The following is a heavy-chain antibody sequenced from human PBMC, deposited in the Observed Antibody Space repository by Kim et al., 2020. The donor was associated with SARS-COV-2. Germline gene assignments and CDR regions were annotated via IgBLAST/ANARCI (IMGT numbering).Heavy chain of an antibody. CDR1: GFTFSSYS. CDR3: ARDTSGYSNYYYYYGMDV. V-gene: IGHV3-21*01. D-gene: IGHD5-12*01. CDR2: ISSSSSYI. Sequence: GGSLRLSCAASGFTFSSYSMNWVRQAPGKGLEWVSSISSSSSYIYYADSVKGRFTISRDNAKNSLYLQMNSLRAEDTAVYYCARDTSGYSNYYYYYGMDVWGQGTTVTVSS. J-gene: IGHJ6*02.